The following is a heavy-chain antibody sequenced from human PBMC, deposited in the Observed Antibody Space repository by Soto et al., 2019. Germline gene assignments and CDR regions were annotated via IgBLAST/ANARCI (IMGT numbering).Heavy chain of an antibody. J-gene: IGHJ4*02. D-gene: IGHD2-15*01. CDR2: ISGSGGST. CDR1: GFTFSSYA. V-gene: IGHV3-23*01. Sequence: GGSLRLSCAASGFTFSSYAMSWVRQAPGKGLEWVSAISGSGGSTYYADSVKGRFTISRDNSKNTLYLQMNSLRAEDTAVYYCAKGGGDGGNGIYYFDYWGQGTLVTVSS. CDR3: AKGGGDGGNGIYYFDY.